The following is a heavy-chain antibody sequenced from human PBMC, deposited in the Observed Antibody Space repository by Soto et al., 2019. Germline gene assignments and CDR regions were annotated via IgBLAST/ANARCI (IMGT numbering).Heavy chain of an antibody. CDR3: AKDGGYCSGGSCYYFDY. J-gene: IGHJ4*02. V-gene: IGHV3-23*01. CDR2: ISGSGGST. D-gene: IGHD2-15*01. Sequence: VQLLESGGGLVQPGGSLRLSCAASGFTFSSYAMSWVRQAPGKGLEWVSAISGSGGSTYYADSVKGRFTISRDNSKNTLYLQMNSLRAEDTAVYYCAKDGGYCSGGSCYYFDYWGQGTLVTVSS. CDR1: GFTFSSYA.